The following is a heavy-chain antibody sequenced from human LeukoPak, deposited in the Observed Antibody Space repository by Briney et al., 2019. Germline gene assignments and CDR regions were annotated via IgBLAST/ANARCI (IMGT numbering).Heavy chain of an antibody. CDR2: ISYDGSNK. Sequence: PGGSLRLSCAASGFILSSYAMHWVRQAPGKGLEWVAVISYDGSNKYYADSVKGRFTISRDNSKNTLYLQMNSLRAEDTAVYYCARDLGEVDTAMVTGYWGQGTLVTVSS. CDR1: GFILSSYA. J-gene: IGHJ4*02. CDR3: ARDLGEVDTAMVTGY. V-gene: IGHV3-30*01. D-gene: IGHD5-18*01.